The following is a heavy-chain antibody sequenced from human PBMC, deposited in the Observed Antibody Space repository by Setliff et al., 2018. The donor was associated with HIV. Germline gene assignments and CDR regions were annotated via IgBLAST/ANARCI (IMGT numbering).Heavy chain of an antibody. D-gene: IGHD4-17*01. CDR2: IFYSGST. J-gene: IGHJ4*02. Sequence: SETLSLTCGVSGYSISSGYYWSWIRQPPGKGLEWIGYIFYSGSTNYNPSLKSRVTISVDASKNQFSLKLRSVTAADTAVYYCARDPPGYGDSNDYWGQGTLVTVSS. CDR3: ARDPPGYGDSNDY. CDR1: GYSISSGYY. V-gene: IGHV4-61*01.